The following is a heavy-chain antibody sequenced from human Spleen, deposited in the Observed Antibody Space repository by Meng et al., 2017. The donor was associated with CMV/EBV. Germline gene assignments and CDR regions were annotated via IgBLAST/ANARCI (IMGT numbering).Heavy chain of an antibody. Sequence: GESLKISCAASGFTFSSYSMNWVRQAPGKGLEWVSSISSSSSYIYYADSVKGRFTISRDNAKNSLYLQMNSLRAEDTAVYYCARDRCSSTSCPYRDYWGQGTLVTVSS. CDR3: ARDRCSSTSCPYRDY. D-gene: IGHD2-2*01. J-gene: IGHJ4*02. V-gene: IGHV3-21*01. CDR2: ISSSSSYI. CDR1: GFTFSSYS.